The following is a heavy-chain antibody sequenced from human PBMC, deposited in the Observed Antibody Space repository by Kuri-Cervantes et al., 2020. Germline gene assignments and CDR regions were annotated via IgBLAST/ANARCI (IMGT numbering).Heavy chain of an antibody. CDR2: IYYSGST. V-gene: IGHV4-59*01. CDR3: ARGMSRWLPYYFDY. CDR1: GGSISSYY. D-gene: IGHD5-24*01. J-gene: IGHJ4*02. Sequence: SETLSLTCTVSGGSISSYYWSWIRQPPGKGLEWIGYIYYSGSTNYNPSLKSRVTISVDTSKNQFSLKLSSVTAADTAVYYCARGMSRWLPYYFDYWGQGTLVTGSS.